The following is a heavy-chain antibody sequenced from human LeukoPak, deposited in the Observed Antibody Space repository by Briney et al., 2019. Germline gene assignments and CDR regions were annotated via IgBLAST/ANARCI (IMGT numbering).Heavy chain of an antibody. CDR2: INHSGST. D-gene: IGHD3-22*01. CDR1: GGSFSGYY. J-gene: IGHJ4*02. CDR3: ARRRRRITMIVVVTYFDY. V-gene: IGHV4-34*01. Sequence: PSETLSLTCAVYGGSFSGYYWSWIRQPPGKGLEWIGEINHSGSTNYNPSLKSRVTISVDTSKNQFSLKLSSVTAADTAVYYCARRRRRITMIVVVTYFDYWGQGTLVTVSS.